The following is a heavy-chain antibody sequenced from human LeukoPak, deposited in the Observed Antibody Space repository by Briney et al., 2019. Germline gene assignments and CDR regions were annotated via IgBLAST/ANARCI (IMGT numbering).Heavy chain of an antibody. CDR3: ARPSYYDILTGLDY. D-gene: IGHD3-9*01. J-gene: IGHJ4*02. CDR2: ISSSSSYT. V-gene: IGHV3-11*06. CDR1: GFTFSDYY. Sequence: GGSLRLSCAAYGFTFSDYYMSWIRQAPGKGLEWVSYISSSSSYTNYADSVKGRFTISRDNAKNSLYLQMNSLRAEDTAVYYCARPSYYDILTGLDYWGQGTLVTVSS.